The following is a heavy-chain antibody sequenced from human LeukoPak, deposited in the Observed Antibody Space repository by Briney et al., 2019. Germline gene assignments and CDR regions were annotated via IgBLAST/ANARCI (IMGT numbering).Heavy chain of an antibody. CDR3: ARGMRYYYGSGSHHNWFDP. Sequence: GGSLRLSCAASGFTFSDYEMTWVRQAPGKGLEWVANIKQDGSEKYYVDSVKGRFTISRDNAKNSLYLQMNSLRAEDTAVYYCARGMRYYYGSGSHHNWFDPWGQGTLVTVSS. J-gene: IGHJ5*02. CDR2: IKQDGSEK. D-gene: IGHD3-10*01. CDR1: GFTFSDYE. V-gene: IGHV3-7*01.